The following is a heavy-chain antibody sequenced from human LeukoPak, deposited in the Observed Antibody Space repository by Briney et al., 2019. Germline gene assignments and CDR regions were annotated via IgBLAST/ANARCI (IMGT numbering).Heavy chain of an antibody. CDR2: INTDGSST. Sequence: GSLRLSCAASGFTFSSYWMHWVRQAPGKGLVWVSRINTDGSSTSYADSVKGRFTISRDNAKNTLYLQMNSLRAENTAVYYCARDDYGDYGYYGMDVWGQGTTVTVSS. J-gene: IGHJ6*02. CDR1: GFTFSSYW. V-gene: IGHV3-74*01. D-gene: IGHD4-17*01. CDR3: ARDDYGDYGYYGMDV.